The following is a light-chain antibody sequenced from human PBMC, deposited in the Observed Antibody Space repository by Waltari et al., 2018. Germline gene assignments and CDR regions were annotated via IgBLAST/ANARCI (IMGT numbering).Light chain of an antibody. CDR1: SSDVGNYNL. CDR2: DDN. J-gene: IGLJ3*02. CDR3: CSYAGSYTWV. V-gene: IGLV2-23*01. Sequence: QSALTQPASVSGSPGQSITISCPGTSSDVGNYNLVPWYQPYPGKAPKVMIYDDNRRPSGVSDRFSGSKSGNTASLTISGVQAEDEADYYCCSYAGSYTWVFGGGTKLTVL.